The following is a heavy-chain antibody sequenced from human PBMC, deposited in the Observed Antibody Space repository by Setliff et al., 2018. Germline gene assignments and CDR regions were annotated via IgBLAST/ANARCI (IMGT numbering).Heavy chain of an antibody. Sequence: ASVKVSCKASGYTFTAYDIHWMRTAPGQSLEWMGWINGVNGNTKYSQNFPCRVAFTSDTSANTAFMELSSLRSEDSSMYYCARGQTVGPNSGKDYWGQGTLVTVSS. CDR1: GYTFTAYD. D-gene: IGHD1-26*01. J-gene: IGHJ4*02. V-gene: IGHV1-3*01. CDR2: INGVNGNT. CDR3: ARGQTVGPNSGKDY.